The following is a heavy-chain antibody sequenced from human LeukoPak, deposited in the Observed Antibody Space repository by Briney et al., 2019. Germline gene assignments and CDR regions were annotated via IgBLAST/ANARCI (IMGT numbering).Heavy chain of an antibody. CDR2: TYYRSKWYN. CDR1: GDSVSINSAA. Sequence: SPTLSLTFDISGDSVSINSAAWNWIRQSPSRGLEWLGRTYYRSKWYNDYAVSVKSRITINPDTSKNQFSLQLNSVTPEDTAVYYCARGWDLLGWFDPWGQGTLVTVSS. D-gene: IGHD1-26*01. CDR3: ARGWDLLGWFDP. V-gene: IGHV6-1*01. J-gene: IGHJ5*02.